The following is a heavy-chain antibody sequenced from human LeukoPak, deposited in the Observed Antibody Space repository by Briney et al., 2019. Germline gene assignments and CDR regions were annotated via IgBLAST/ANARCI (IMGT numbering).Heavy chain of an antibody. Sequence: GGSLRLSCAASGFTFSSYSMNWVRQAPGKGLEWVAVISYDGSNKYYADSVKGRFTISRDNSKNTLYLQMNSLRAEDTAVYYCTREVEYYYYMDVWGKGTTVTVSS. CDR2: ISYDGSNK. J-gene: IGHJ6*03. CDR3: TREVEYYYYMDV. V-gene: IGHV3-30*03. CDR1: GFTFSSYS.